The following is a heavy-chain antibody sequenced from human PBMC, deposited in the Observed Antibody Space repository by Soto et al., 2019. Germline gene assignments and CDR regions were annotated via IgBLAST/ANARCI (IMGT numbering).Heavy chain of an antibody. V-gene: IGHV3-9*01. J-gene: IGHJ6*03. CDR2: ISWNSGSI. CDR3: AKDIGNWNGKYYYYYYMDV. Sequence: GGSLRLSCAASGFTFDDYAMHWVRQAPGKGLEWVSGISWNSGSIGYADSVKGRFTISRDNAKNSLYLQMNSLRAEDTALYYCAKDIGNWNGKYYYYYYMDVWGKGTTVTVSS. CDR1: GFTFDDYA. D-gene: IGHD1-1*01.